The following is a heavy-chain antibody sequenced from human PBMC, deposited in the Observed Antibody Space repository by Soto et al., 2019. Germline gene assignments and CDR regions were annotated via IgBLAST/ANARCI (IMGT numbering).Heavy chain of an antibody. CDR2: IGTAGDT. D-gene: IGHD6-19*01. J-gene: IGHJ3*02. CDR1: GFTFSSYD. V-gene: IGHV3-13*01. CDR3: ARSGIAVAGTSAFDI. Sequence: PGGSLRLSCAASGFTFSSYDMHWVRQATGKGLEWVSAIGTAGDTYHPGSVKGRFTISRENAKNSLYLQMNSLRAGDTAVYYCARSGIAVAGTSAFDIWGQGTMVTVS.